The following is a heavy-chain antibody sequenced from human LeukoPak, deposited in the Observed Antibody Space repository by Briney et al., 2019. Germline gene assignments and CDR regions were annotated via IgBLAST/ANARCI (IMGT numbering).Heavy chain of an antibody. CDR3: ARVVENTPGRYGMDV. V-gene: IGHV4-39*01. J-gene: IGHJ6*02. Sequence: SETLSLTCTVSGGSISSSSYYWGWIRQPPGKGLEWIGSIYYSGSTYYNPSLKSRVTISVDTSKNQFSLKLSSVTAADTAVYYCARVVENTPGRYGMDVWGQGTTVTVSS. D-gene: IGHD2/OR15-2a*01. CDR1: GGSISSSSYY. CDR2: IYYSGST.